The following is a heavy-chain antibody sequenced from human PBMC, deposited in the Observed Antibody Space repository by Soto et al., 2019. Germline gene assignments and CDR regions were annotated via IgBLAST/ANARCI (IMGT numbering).Heavy chain of an antibody. J-gene: IGHJ4*02. D-gene: IGHD1-26*01. CDR1: GYTFTSYA. V-gene: IGHV1-3*01. Sequence: GASVKVSCKASGYTFTSYAMHWVRQAPGQRLEWMGWINAGNGNTKYSQKFQGRVTITRDTSASTAYMELSSLRYEDTALYYCARERSIVGATGALSDYWGQGTLVTVSS. CDR3: ARERSIVGATGALSDY. CDR2: INAGNGNT.